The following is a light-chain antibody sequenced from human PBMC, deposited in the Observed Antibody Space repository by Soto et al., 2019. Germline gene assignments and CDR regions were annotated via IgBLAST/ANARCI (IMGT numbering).Light chain of an antibody. CDR1: TGAVTNGHY. CDR2: DTT. Sequence: QAVVTQEPSLTVSPGGTVTLTCGSSTGAVTNGHYPCWFQQKPGQAPRTLIYDTTNRHSWTPARFSGSLLGGKAALTLSGAQHEDEAEYYCLLSYNGPYVFGTGTKVTVL. J-gene: IGLJ1*01. CDR3: LLSYNGPYV. V-gene: IGLV7-46*01.